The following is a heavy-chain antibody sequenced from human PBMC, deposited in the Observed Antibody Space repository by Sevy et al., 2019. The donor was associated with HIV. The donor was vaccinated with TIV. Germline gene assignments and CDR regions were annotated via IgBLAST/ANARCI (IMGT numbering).Heavy chain of an antibody. J-gene: IGHJ4*02. V-gene: IGHV1-18*01. Sequence: ASVKVSCKASGYTFTSYGISWVRQAPGQGLEWMGWISAYNGNTNDAQKLQGRVTMTTDTSTSTAYMELRSLRSDDTAVYYCARDGPRIAAAGPVLYWGQGTLVTVSS. D-gene: IGHD6-13*01. CDR1: GYTFTSYG. CDR3: ARDGPRIAAAGPVLY. CDR2: ISAYNGNT.